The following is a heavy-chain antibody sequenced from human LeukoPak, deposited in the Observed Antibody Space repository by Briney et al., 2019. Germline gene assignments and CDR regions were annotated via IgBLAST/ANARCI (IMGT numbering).Heavy chain of an antibody. CDR3: AGSLWSGYQKTKYYFDY. V-gene: IGHV4-31*03. CDR1: GGSISSGGYY. Sequence: SETLSLTCTVSGGSISSGGYYWSWIRQHPGKGLEWIGYIYYSGSTYYNPSLKSRVTISVDTSKNQFSLKLSSVTAADTAVYYCAGSLWSGYQKTKYYFDYWGQGTLVTVSS. D-gene: IGHD3-3*01. CDR2: IYYSGST. J-gene: IGHJ4*02.